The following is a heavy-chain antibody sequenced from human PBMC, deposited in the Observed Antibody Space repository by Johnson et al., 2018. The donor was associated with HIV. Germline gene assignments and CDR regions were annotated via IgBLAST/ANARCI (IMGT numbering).Heavy chain of an antibody. CDR3: ARGGYCTGGVCLGDAFDI. Sequence: VQLVESGGGVVRPGGSLRLSCAASGFTFADYGMSWVRQAPGKGLEWVSGINWNGGRTGYADAVKGRFNLSRDNAKNSLYLQMNSLRAEDTALYYCARGGYCTGGVCLGDAFDIWGQGTMVTVSS. CDR1: GFTFADYG. CDR2: INWNGGRT. J-gene: IGHJ3*02. V-gene: IGHV3-20*04. D-gene: IGHD2-8*02.